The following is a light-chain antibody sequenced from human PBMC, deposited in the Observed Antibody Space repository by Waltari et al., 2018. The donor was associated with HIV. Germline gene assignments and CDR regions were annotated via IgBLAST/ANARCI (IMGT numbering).Light chain of an antibody. J-gene: IGKJ1*01. CDR2: DAS. V-gene: IGKV1-39*01. CDR3: QQSYSTPRT. Sequence: DIQMTQSPSSLSASVGDRVTITCRASQSISSYLIWYQQKPGKAPKLLIYDASSLQSGVPSRFSGSGSGTDFTLTISSLQPEDFATYYCQQSYSTPRTFGQGTKVEIK. CDR1: QSISSY.